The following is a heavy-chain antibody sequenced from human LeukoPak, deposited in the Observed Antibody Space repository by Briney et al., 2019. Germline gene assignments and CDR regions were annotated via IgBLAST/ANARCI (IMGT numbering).Heavy chain of an antibody. CDR3: ARDPYSSGLYYFDY. V-gene: IGHV1-69*06. Sequence: ASVKVSCKASGGTFSTYAIHLVRQAPGQGLEWMGGIIPIFTTANYAQKFQGRVTITADKSTSTAYMELSSLRSEDTAVYYCARDPYSSGLYYFDYWGQGTLVTVSS. J-gene: IGHJ4*02. CDR2: IIPIFTTA. D-gene: IGHD6-19*01. CDR1: GGTFSTYA.